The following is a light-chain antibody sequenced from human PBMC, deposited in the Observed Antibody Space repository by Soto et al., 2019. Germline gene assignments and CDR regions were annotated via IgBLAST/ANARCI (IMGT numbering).Light chain of an antibody. CDR1: SSDVGGDNNY. Sequence: QSVLTQPASVSGSPGQSITISCTGTSSDVGGDNNYVSWYQQHPGKAPKLMIYEVSDRPSGVSDRFSGSKSDNTASLTISGLLPEDEADYYCSSYSRSSTLVFGGGTKLTVL. CDR3: SSYSRSSTLV. CDR2: EVS. V-gene: IGLV2-14*01. J-gene: IGLJ3*02.